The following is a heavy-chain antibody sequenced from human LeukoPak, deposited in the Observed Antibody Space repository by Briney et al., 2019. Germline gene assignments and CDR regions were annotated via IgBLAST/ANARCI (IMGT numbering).Heavy chain of an antibody. CDR3: AREVSEACSSTSCLYYFDY. V-gene: IGHV3-21*01. J-gene: IGHJ4*02. CDR1: GFTFSSYS. Sequence: GGSLRLSCAASGFTFSSYSMNWVRQAPGKGLEWVSSISSSSSYIYYADSVEGRFTISRDNAKNSLYLQMNSLRAEDTAVYYCAREVSEACSSTSCLYYFDYWGQGTLVTVSS. CDR2: ISSSSSYI. D-gene: IGHD2-2*01.